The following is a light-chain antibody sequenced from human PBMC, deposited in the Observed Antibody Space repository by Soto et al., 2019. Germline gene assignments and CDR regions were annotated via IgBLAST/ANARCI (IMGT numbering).Light chain of an antibody. V-gene: IGLV2-14*01. CDR3: SSYTSSTTLV. J-gene: IGLJ1*01. CDR1: SSDVGGYNS. CDR2: DVS. Sequence: QSVLSQPASVSGSPGQSITISCTGTSSDVGGYNSVSWYQQHPGRAPKLMIYDVSGRPSGVSNRFSGSKSGNTASLTISGLQAEDEADYYCSSYTSSTTLVFGNGTKVTV.